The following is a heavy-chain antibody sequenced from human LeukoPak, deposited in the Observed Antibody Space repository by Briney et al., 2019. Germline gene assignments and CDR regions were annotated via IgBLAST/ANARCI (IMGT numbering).Heavy chain of an antibody. Sequence: GGSLRLSCAGSGFTFSSYSMNWVRQAPGKGLEWVSSISSSSSYIYYTDSLKGRFTISRDNAKNSLYLQMNSLRAEDTAVYYCAREHSGYDFPGRDYYYMDVWGKGTTVTVSS. D-gene: IGHD5-12*01. CDR2: ISSSSSYI. CDR1: GFTFSSYS. CDR3: AREHSGYDFPGRDYYYMDV. V-gene: IGHV3-21*01. J-gene: IGHJ6*03.